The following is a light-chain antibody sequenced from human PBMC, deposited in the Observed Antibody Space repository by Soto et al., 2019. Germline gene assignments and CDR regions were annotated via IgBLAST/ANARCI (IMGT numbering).Light chain of an antibody. CDR3: CSYEGIKAV. CDR1: SGDVGGHDW. V-gene: IGLV2-8*01. CDR2: EVT. Sequence: QSALTQPPSASGSLGQSVTISCTGTSGDVGGHDWVSWYQLHPGKAPKLIIYEVTQRPSGVPDRFSGSKSGNTASLTVSGLQPEDEDDYYCCSYEGIKAVFGTGTKVTV. J-gene: IGLJ1*01.